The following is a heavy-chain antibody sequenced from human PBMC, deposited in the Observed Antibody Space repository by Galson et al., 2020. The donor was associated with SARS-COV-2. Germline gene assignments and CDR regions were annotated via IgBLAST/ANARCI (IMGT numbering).Heavy chain of an antibody. CDR2: INPNSGAT. CDR1: GYTFTAYY. D-gene: IGHD7-27*01. Sequence: ASVKVSCKTSGYTFTAYYMDWVRQAPGQGLEWMGRINPNSGATTYAQKFQGRVSMTRDTFISTAYMELTRLRSDDTAVYYCATLTGDESDYFDYWGQGSLVTVSS. J-gene: IGHJ4*02. V-gene: IGHV1-2*06. CDR3: ATLTGDESDYFDY.